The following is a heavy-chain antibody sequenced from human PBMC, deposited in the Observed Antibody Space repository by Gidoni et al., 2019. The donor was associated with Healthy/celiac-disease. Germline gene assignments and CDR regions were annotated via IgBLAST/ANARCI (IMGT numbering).Heavy chain of an antibody. V-gene: IGHV3-30-3*01. J-gene: IGHJ4*02. CDR3: ARDNYYGSGSDSDY. CDR1: GFTFSSYA. CDR2: ISYDGSNK. D-gene: IGHD3-10*01. Sequence: HVQLVESGGGVVQPGRSLRLSCAASGFTFSSYAMHWVRQALGNGLEWVAVISYDGSNKYYADSVKGRFTISRDNSKNTLYLQMNSLRAEDTAVYYCARDNYYGSGSDSDYWGQGTLVTVSS.